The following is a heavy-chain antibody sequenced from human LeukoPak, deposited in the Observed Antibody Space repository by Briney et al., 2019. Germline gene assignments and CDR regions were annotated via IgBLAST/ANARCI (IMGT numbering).Heavy chain of an antibody. D-gene: IGHD4-11*01. V-gene: IGHV3-21*01. CDR1: GFTFSSYS. CDR3: ARDSGGMTTVTKNWFDP. CDR2: ISSSSSYI. J-gene: IGHJ5*02. Sequence: PGGSLRLSCAASGFTFSSYSMNWVRQAPGKGLEWVSSISSSSSYIYYADSVKGRFTISRDNAKNSLYLQMNSLRAEDTAVYYCARDSGGMTTVTKNWFDPWGQGTLVTVSS.